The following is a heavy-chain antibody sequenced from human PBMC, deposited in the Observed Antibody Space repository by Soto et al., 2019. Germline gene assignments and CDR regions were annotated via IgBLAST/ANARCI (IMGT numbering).Heavy chain of an antibody. Sequence: VGSLRLSCAASGFTFSSYAMSWVRQAPGKGLEWVSVISGSGGSTYSADSVKGRFTISRDNSKNTLYLQMNSLRAEDTAVYYCAKRTVGWYFDLWGRGTLVTVSS. V-gene: IGHV3-23*01. CDR1: GFTFSSYA. D-gene: IGHD4-17*01. CDR2: ISGSGGST. CDR3: AKRTVGWYFDL. J-gene: IGHJ2*01.